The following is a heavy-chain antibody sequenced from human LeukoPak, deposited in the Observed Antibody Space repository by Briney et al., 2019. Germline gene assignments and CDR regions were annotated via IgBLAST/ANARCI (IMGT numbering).Heavy chain of an antibody. V-gene: IGHV1-18*01. CDR1: GYTVCSSG. CDR2: ISGNNGNT. Sequence: GASVNLSCKASGYTVCSSGISLVRQAPGQGLGGMGGISGNNGNTNYAQKVQGRVTMTTDTSTSTAYIELRSLRSDDTAVYYCARGRAAGTFWLDYWGQGTLVTASS. J-gene: IGHJ4*02. D-gene: IGHD6-13*01. CDR3: ARGRAAGTFWLDY.